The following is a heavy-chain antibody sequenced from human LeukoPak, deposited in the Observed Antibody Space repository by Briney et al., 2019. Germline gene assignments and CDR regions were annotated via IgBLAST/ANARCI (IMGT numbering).Heavy chain of an antibody. CDR3: AKGHYFDY. V-gene: IGHV4-39*01. CDR1: GGSISSSSYY. J-gene: IGHJ4*02. Sequence: PSETLSPTCTVSGGSISSSSYYWGWIRQPPGKGLEWIGSIYYSGSTYYNPSLKSRVTISVDTSKNQFSLKLSSVTAADTAVYYCAKGHYFDYWGQGTLVTVSS. CDR2: IYYSGST.